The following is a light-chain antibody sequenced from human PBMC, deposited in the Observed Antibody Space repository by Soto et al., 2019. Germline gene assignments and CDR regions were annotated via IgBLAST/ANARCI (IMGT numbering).Light chain of an antibody. J-gene: IGKJ1*01. V-gene: IGKV1-8*01. CDR1: QGISSY. CDR3: QHYYSYYWT. CDR2: AAS. Sequence: AIRMTQSPSSFSASTGDRVTITCRASQGISSYLAWYQQKPGKAPKLLIYAASTLQSGVPSRFSGSGSGTDFTLTISCLQSEDYATYYCQHYYSYYWTFGQGTKVDIK.